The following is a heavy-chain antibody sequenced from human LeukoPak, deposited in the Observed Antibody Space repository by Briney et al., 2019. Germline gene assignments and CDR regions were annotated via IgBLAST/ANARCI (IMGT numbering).Heavy chain of an antibody. Sequence: PSETLSLTCTVSGGSISSYYWSWIRQPPGKGLEWIGYIYYSGSTNYNPSLKSRVTISVDTSKNQFSLKLSSVTAADTAVYYCARNDFWSGYYPYWGQGTLVTVSS. D-gene: IGHD3-3*01. CDR2: IYYSGST. V-gene: IGHV4-59*08. CDR1: GGSISSYY. CDR3: ARNDFWSGYYPY. J-gene: IGHJ4*02.